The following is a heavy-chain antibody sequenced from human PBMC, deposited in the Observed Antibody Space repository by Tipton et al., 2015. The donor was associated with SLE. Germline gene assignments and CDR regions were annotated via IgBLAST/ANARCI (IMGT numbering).Heavy chain of an antibody. CDR2: INHSGSI. V-gene: IGHV4-34*01. Sequence: TLSLTCAVYGGAFSGFYWSWIRQPPGKGLEFIVEINHSGSINYNPSLKSRVIISVDSSKNQFPLSLHSVTAADTAVYYCARRGISGRGYYFDYWGQGPLVTVSS. CDR1: GGAFSGFY. J-gene: IGHJ4*02. D-gene: IGHD1-26*01. CDR3: ARRGISGRGYYFDY.